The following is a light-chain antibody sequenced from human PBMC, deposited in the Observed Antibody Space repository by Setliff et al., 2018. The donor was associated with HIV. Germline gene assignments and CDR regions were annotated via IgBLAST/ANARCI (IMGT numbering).Light chain of an antibody. CDR2: EVN. CDR3: SSYTRDATVM. V-gene: IGLV2-14*01. J-gene: IGLJ3*02. CDR1: SSDVGGYNY. Sequence: QSVLTQPASVSGSPGQSITVSCTGTSSDVGGYNYVSWYQYHPGKAPKLMIYEVNNRPSGVSDRFSGSKSGNTASLTISGLQAEDEGDYYCSSYTRDATVMFGGGTKVTV.